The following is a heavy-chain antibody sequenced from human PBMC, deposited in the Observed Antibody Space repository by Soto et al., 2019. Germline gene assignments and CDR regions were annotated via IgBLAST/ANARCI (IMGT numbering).Heavy chain of an antibody. J-gene: IGHJ4*02. CDR1: GFTFSSYS. V-gene: IGHV3-21*01. CDR3: ARDSSCGGSSAAARGY. D-gene: IGHD2-15*01. CDR2: ISSSSSYI. Sequence: EVQLVESGGGLVKPGGSLRLSCAASGFTFSSYSMNWVRQAPGKGLEWVSSISSSSSYIYYADSVKGRFTISRDNAKNSLYLQMNRLRDEDTAVYYCARDSSCGGSSAAARGYWGQGTLVTVSS.